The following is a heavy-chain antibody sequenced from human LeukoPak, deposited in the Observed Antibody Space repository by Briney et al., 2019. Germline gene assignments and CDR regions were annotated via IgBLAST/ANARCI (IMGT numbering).Heavy chain of an antibody. Sequence: GESLQISCQGSGYSFTNYRLGWVRQMPGKGLEWMGIINPADSDTIYGPSFRGQVTISADKSISTAYLQWSSLKASDTAIYFCARSIRAYSFFDLWGRGTLVTVSS. V-gene: IGHV5-51*01. J-gene: IGHJ2*01. CDR1: GYSFTNYR. CDR3: ARSIRAYSFFDL. CDR2: INPADSDT.